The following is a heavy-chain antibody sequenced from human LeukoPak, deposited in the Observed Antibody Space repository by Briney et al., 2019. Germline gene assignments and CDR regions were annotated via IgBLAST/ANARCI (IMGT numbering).Heavy chain of an antibody. J-gene: IGHJ4*02. Sequence: SETLSLTCAVYGGSFSGYYWSWIRQPPGKGLEWIGEINHSGSTNYNPSLKGRVTISVDTSKNQFSLKLSSVTAADTAVYYCARGGGYSYGPNHFDYWGQGTLVTVSS. D-gene: IGHD5-18*01. CDR3: ARGGGYSYGPNHFDY. CDR2: INHSGST. V-gene: IGHV4-34*01. CDR1: GGSFSGYY.